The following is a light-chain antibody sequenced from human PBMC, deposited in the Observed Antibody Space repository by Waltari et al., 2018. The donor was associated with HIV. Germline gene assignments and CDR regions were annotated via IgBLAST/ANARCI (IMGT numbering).Light chain of an antibody. CDR2: AAS. J-gene: IGKJ3*01. CDR1: QSISSN. Sequence: IQVTQVPTSLSGSIGNRVIMTCRTSQSISSNLNWFQQRPGKAPKLLIYAASSLESGVPSRFSGSGSGTDFTLTISSLQPEDFATYYCQQSYTTPLTFGPGTKVDIK. CDR3: QQSYTTPLT. V-gene: IGKV1-39*01.